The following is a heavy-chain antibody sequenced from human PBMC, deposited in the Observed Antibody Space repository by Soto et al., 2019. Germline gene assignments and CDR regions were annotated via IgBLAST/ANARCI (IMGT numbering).Heavy chain of an antibody. D-gene: IGHD5-18*01. CDR1: GYTFSSYS. CDR2: ISSSSSYI. Sequence: EVELVESGGGLVKPGGSLRLSCAASGYTFSSYSMNWVRQAPGKGLEWVSSISSSSSYIYYADSVKGRFTISRDTAKNSTYLQMNSLRAEDTAVYYCARDGRGYSYGEYYYYYGMDVWGQGTTVTVSS. CDR3: ARDGRGYSYGEYYYYYGMDV. V-gene: IGHV3-21*01. J-gene: IGHJ6*02.